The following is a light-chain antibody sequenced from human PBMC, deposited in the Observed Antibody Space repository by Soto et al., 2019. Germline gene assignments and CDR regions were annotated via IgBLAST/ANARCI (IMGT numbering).Light chain of an antibody. Sequence: DIVMTQSPRSLPVTPGEAASISCRSSQSLLHYNAYNYLDWYLQRPGQSPQLLIYFGSNRAPGVTDRFSVSGSVSDFTLKISRVEAEAVGVYDCMQALQSPLTFGGGTKVEIK. CDR2: FGS. V-gene: IGKV2-28*01. CDR3: MQALQSPLT. CDR1: QSLLHYNAYNY. J-gene: IGKJ4*01.